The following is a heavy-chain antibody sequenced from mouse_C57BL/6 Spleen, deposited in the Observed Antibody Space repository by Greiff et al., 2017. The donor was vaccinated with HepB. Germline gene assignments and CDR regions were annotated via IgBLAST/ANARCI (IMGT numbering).Heavy chain of an antibody. Sequence: QVQLQQSGAELARPGASVKLSCKASGYTFTSYGISWVKQRTGQGLEWIGEIYPRSGNTYYNDKFKGKATLTADKSSSTEYMELRSLTSEDSAVYFCARDFTTVVATGYFDVWGTGTTVTVSS. CDR2: IYPRSGNT. V-gene: IGHV1-81*01. D-gene: IGHD1-1*01. CDR3: ARDFTTVVATGYFDV. J-gene: IGHJ1*03. CDR1: GYTFTSYG.